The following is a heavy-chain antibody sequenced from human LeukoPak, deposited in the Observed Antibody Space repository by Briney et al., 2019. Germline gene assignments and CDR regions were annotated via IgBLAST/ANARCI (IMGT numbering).Heavy chain of an antibody. J-gene: IGHJ6*02. V-gene: IGHV4-39*07. CDR3: ARVSAAFYYYYGMDV. CDR2: IYYSGST. CDR1: GGSISSSSYY. D-gene: IGHD6-13*01. Sequence: PSETLSLTCTVSGGSISSSSYYWGWIRQPPGKGLEWIGSIYYSGSTYYNPSLKSRVTISVDKSKNQFSLKLSSVTAADTAVYYCARVSAAFYYYYGMDVWGQGTTVTVSS.